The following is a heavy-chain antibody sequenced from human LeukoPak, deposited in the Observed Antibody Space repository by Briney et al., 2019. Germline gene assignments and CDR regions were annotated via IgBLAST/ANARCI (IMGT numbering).Heavy chain of an antibody. J-gene: IGHJ4*02. CDR2: ISYGGSA. CDR3: ARRHSSGWYYFDY. Sequence: KASETLSLTCAVSGGSISSGGYSWSWIRQPPGKGLEWIGYISYGGSANYNPSLKSRVTISLEKSKNQFSLKLTSVTAADTAVYYCARRHSSGWYYFDYWGQGTLVTVSS. D-gene: IGHD6-19*01. CDR1: GGSISSGGYS. V-gene: IGHV4-61*08.